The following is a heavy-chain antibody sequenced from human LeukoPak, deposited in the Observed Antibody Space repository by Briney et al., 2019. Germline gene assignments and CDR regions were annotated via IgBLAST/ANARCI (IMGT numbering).Heavy chain of an antibody. CDR2: ISYDGTSK. Sequence: GRSLRLSCAASGFTFSSYAMHWVRQAPGKGLEWVAVISYDGTSKYYADSVKGRFTISRDNSKNTLYLQMNSLRAEDTAVYYCARETSSGWEFDYWGQGTLVTVSS. CDR1: GFTFSSYA. J-gene: IGHJ4*02. V-gene: IGHV3-30-3*01. D-gene: IGHD6-19*01. CDR3: ARETSSGWEFDY.